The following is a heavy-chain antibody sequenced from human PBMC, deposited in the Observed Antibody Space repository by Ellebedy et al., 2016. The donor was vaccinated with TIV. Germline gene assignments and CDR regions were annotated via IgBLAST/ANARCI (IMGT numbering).Heavy chain of an antibody. D-gene: IGHD3-16*01. CDR2: IQQDGSVK. Sequence: GESLKISCIASGLTFSGCWMRWVRQAPGKGLEWVATIQQDGSVKYYVDSVKGRFTISRDNAKNSLYLQMKSLRAEDTAVYYCARYVRVDVWGQGTTVTVPS. CDR1: GLTFSGCW. J-gene: IGHJ6*02. V-gene: IGHV3-7*03. CDR3: ARYVRVDV.